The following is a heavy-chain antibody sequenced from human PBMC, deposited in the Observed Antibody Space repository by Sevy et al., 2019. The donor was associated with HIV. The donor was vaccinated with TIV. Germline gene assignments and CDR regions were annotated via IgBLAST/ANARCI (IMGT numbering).Heavy chain of an antibody. CDR3: ASRGHCGGGSCYSGPNDY. J-gene: IGHJ4*02. CDR1: TFTFSSYS. CDR2: ISSSSGTR. V-gene: IGHV3-48*02. Sequence: GGSLRLSCAASTFTFSSYSMHWVRQAPGKGLEWVSHISSSSGTRYYADSVKGRFTISRDNAKNSLFLQMNSLRDEDTAVYYCASRGHCGGGSCYSGPNDYWGQGTLVTVSS. D-gene: IGHD2-15*01.